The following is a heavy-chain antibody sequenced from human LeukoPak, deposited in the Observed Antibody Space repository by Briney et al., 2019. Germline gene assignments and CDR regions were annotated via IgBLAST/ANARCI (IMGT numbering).Heavy chain of an antibody. D-gene: IGHD5-18*01. CDR2: INHSGST. Sequence: SETLSLTCAVYGGSFSGYYWSWIRQPPGKGLEWIGEINHSGSTNYNPSLKSRVTISVDTSKNQFSLKLSSVTAADMAVYYCARDLTLTARTAMFNRWFDHWGQGTLVTVSS. V-gene: IGHV4-34*01. J-gene: IGHJ5*02. CDR3: ARDLTLTARTAMFNRWFDH. CDR1: GGSFSGYY.